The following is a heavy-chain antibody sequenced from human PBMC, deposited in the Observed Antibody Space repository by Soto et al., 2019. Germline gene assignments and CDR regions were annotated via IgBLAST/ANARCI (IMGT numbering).Heavy chain of an antibody. CDR1: GFPFSSFA. V-gene: IGHV3-48*02. J-gene: IGHJ4*02. Sequence: PGGSLRLSCAVSGFPFSSFAMNWVRQAPGRGLEWVAFISDSGSTTYYADSVKGRFTISRDSAQNSLYLQMNSLGDEDTAVYFCARDPNGITDFDYWGQGTQVTVSS. CDR3: ARDPNGITDFDY. D-gene: IGHD2-8*01. CDR2: ISDSGSTT.